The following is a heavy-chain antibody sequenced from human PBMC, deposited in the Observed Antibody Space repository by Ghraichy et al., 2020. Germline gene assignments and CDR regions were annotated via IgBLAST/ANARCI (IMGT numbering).Heavy chain of an antibody. CDR3: ATKRLSGYCPTYYGLDV. J-gene: IGHJ6*02. D-gene: IGHD3-22*01. CDR1: GFTFSSYA. Sequence: GGTLRLSCAASGFTFSSYAMSWVRQAPGKGPEWVSAISGSGSTTYYADSVKGRFTISRDNSKNTLFLQMNSLIAEDTAVYYCATKRLSGYCPTYYGLDVWGQVTTVTVAS. V-gene: IGHV3-23*01. CDR2: ISGSGSTT.